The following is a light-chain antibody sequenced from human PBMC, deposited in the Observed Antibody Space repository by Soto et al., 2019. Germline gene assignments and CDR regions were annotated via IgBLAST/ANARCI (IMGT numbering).Light chain of an antibody. CDR2: LGS. CDR3: MQALQTGWT. CDR1: QSLLHSNGYNY. Sequence: DIVVTQSPLTLPVTPGETASISCRSSQSLLHSNGYNYLDWYLQKPGQSPQLLIYLGSTRASGVPDRFSGSGSGTDFTLKISRVEAEDVGVYYCMQALQTGWTFGQGTKVDIK. J-gene: IGKJ1*01. V-gene: IGKV2-28*01.